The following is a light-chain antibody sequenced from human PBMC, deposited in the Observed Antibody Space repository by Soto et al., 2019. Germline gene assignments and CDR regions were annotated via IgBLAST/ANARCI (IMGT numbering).Light chain of an antibody. CDR1: QGISSY. CDR2: GTS. J-gene: IGKJ1*01. V-gene: IGKV1-39*01. Sequence: DIQMTQSPSSLSASVGDSVTITCRASQGISSYLNWYQQKPGKAPKLLIYGTSTLHSGVPSRCSGGASGMDFTLTISSLQHEDFATYFCQQSFSTPWTFGQGTQVE. CDR3: QQSFSTPWT.